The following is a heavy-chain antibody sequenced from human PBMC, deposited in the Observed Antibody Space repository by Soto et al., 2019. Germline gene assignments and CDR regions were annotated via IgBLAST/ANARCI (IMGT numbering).Heavy chain of an antibody. CDR1: GFTFSSYA. CDR2: ISGSGGST. J-gene: IGHJ6*02. CDR3: AKDNSNYSRPPYGMDV. Sequence: GGSLRLSCAASGFTFSSYAMSWVRQAPGKGLEWVSAISGSGGSTYYADSVKGRFTISRDNSKNTLYLQMNSLRAEDTAVYYWAKDNSNYSRPPYGMDVWGQGTTVTVSS. D-gene: IGHD4-4*01. V-gene: IGHV3-23*01.